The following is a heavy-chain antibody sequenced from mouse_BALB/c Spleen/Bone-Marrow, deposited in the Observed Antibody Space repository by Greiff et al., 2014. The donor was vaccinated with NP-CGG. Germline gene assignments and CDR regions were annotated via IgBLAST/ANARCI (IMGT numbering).Heavy chain of an antibody. CDR3: AREGNLAY. V-gene: IGHV2-9*02. CDR2: IWAGGST. CDR1: GFSLTNYG. J-gene: IGHJ3*01. Sequence: VQGVESGPGLVAPSQSLSITCTVSGFSLTNYGVHWVRQPPGKGLEWLGIIWAGGSTNYNSALMSRLSISKDNSKSQVFLKMNSLQTDDTAMYYCAREGNLAYWGQGTLVTVSA. D-gene: IGHD2-1*01.